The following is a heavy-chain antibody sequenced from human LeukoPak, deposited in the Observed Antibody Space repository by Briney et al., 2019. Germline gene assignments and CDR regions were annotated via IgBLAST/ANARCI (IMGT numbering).Heavy chain of an antibody. Sequence: PGGSLRLSCAASGFTFSSYAMHWVRQAPGKGLEWVAVISYDENNKYYADSVKGRFTISRDISKKTLYLQMNSLRDEDTAVYYCARVRVWGGGNNYGGFAYWGQGTLATVSS. V-gene: IGHV3-30-3*01. J-gene: IGHJ4*02. D-gene: IGHD1-26*01. CDR2: ISYDENNK. CDR3: ARVRVWGGGNNYGGFAY. CDR1: GFTFSSYA.